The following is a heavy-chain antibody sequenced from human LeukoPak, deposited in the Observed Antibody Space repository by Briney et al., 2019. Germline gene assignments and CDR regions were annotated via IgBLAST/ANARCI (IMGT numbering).Heavy chain of an antibody. V-gene: IGHV3-21*01. CDR1: GFTFSDYS. D-gene: IGHD6-13*01. CDR3: ARTDSSSWYWDLDY. J-gene: IGHJ4*02. CDR2: IGSSSAFI. Sequence: GGSLRLSCAASGFTFSDYSMNWVRQAPGKGLEWVSSIGSSSAFIYYADSMKGRFTISRDNAKNSLYLEMNSLRAEDTAVYYCARTDSSSWYWDLDYWGQGTLVTVSS.